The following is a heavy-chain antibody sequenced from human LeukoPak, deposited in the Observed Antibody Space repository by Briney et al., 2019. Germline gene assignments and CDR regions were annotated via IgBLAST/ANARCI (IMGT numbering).Heavy chain of an antibody. J-gene: IGHJ3*02. CDR2: IYYSGST. V-gene: IGHV4-59*01. Sequence: PSQTLSLTCTVSGGSISTYYWSWIRQPPGEGLEWIGYIYYSGSTNYNPSLKSRVTISVDTSKNQFSLKLSSVTAADTAVYYCARVRWLQLDAFDIWGQGTMVTVSS. D-gene: IGHD5-24*01. CDR3: ARVRWLQLDAFDI. CDR1: GGSISTYY.